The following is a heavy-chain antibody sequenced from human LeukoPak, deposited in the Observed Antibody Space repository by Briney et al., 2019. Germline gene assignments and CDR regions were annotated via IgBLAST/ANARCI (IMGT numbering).Heavy chain of an antibody. CDR2: IRSKTNSYAT. Sequence: GGSLKLSCAVSGFTFSDSAVHWVRQASGKGMEWVGRIRSKTNSYATAFAASVKGRFTISRDGSKNTAFLQMNSLKTEDTAVYYCAGTYREAFDIWGQGTMVTVSS. V-gene: IGHV3-73*01. J-gene: IGHJ3*02. D-gene: IGHD3-10*01. CDR3: AGTYREAFDI. CDR1: GFTFSDSA.